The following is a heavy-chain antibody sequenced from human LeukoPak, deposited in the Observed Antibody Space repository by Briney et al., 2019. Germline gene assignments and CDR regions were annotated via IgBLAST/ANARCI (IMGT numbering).Heavy chain of an antibody. V-gene: IGHV4-31*03. D-gene: IGHD4-23*01. CDR2: IYYSGST. Sequence: SETLSLTCTVSGGSISSGGYYWSWIRQHPGKGLEWIGYIYYSGSTYYNPSLKSRVTISVDTSKNQFSLKLSSVTAADTAVYYCAREKLIYGGNRNYFVYWGQGTLVTVSS. CDR1: GGSISSGGYY. J-gene: IGHJ4*02. CDR3: AREKLIYGGNRNYFVY.